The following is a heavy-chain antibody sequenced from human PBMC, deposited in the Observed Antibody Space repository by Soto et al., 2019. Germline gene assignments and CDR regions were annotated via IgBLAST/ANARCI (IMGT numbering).Heavy chain of an antibody. J-gene: IGHJ6*02. CDR2: IYYSGST. Sequence: SETLSLTCTVSGGSISSGGYYWSWIRQHPGKGLEWIGYIYYSGSTYYNPSLKSRVTISVDTSKNQFSLKLSSVTAADTAVYYCARDYGSGGYYSKYYYYYGMDVWGQGTTVTVSS. CDR3: ARDYGSGGYYSKYYYYYGMDV. V-gene: IGHV4-31*03. CDR1: GGSISSGGYY. D-gene: IGHD3-10*01.